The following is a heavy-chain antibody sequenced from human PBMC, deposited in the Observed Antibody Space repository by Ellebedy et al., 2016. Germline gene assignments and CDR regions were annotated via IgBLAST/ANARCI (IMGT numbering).Heavy chain of an antibody. J-gene: IGHJ6*02. D-gene: IGHD4-17*01. V-gene: IGHV3-30-3*01. Sequence: GESLKISCAASGFTFSSYAMHWVRQAPGKGLEWVAVISYDGSNKYYADSVKGRFTISRDNSKNTLYLQMNSLRAEDTAVYYCARDQYGDYGMDVWGQGTTVTVSS. CDR2: ISYDGSNK. CDR3: ARDQYGDYGMDV. CDR1: GFTFSSYA.